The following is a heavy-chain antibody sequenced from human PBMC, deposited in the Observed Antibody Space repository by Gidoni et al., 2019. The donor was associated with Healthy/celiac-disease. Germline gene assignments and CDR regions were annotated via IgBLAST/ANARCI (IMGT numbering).Heavy chain of an antibody. Sequence: EVQLVEYGGGLGQPGRSLRLSCAASGFTFADYAMHWVRQAPGKGLEWVSGISWNSGRIGYADSVKGRFTISRDNAKNSLYLQMNSLRAEDTALYYLAKEGDPGYCSSTSCSGGWFDPWGQGTLVTVSS. CDR1: GFTFADYA. D-gene: IGHD2-2*03. V-gene: IGHV3-9*01. CDR2: ISWNSGRI. CDR3: AKEGDPGYCSSTSCSGGWFDP. J-gene: IGHJ5*02.